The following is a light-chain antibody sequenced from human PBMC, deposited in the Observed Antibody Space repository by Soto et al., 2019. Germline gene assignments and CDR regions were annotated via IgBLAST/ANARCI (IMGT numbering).Light chain of an antibody. J-gene: IGKJ1*01. CDR3: QQRSNWPRT. Sequence: ENVFTQSPATLSLSPGERATLSCRASQSVSSYLAWYQQKPGQAPRLLIYHASNRATGIPARFSGSGSGTDFTLTISSLEPEDFAVYYCQQRSNWPRTFGQGTKVDIK. CDR1: QSVSSY. V-gene: IGKV3-11*01. CDR2: HAS.